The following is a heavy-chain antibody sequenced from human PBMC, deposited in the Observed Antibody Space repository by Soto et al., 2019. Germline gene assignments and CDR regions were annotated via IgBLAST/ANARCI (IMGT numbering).Heavy chain of an antibody. CDR2: IIPIFGIA. J-gene: IGHJ6*02. D-gene: IGHD2-2*01. V-gene: IGHV1-69*13. CDR1: GGTFSRYS. CDR3: GREDRDRETGLVPAAIDGMDV. Sequence: GASVKVSCKASGGTFSRYSITWVRQAPGHGLEWIGRIIPIFGIASYAQKYQGRVTITADESTSTAYMELSSLRSDDTAVYYCGREDRDRETGLVPAAIDGMDVWGQGTTVTVSS.